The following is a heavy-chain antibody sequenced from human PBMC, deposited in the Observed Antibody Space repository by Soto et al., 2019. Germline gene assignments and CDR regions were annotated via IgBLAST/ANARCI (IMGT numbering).Heavy chain of an antibody. J-gene: IGHJ6*02. Sequence: SETLSLTCTVSGGSISSYYWGWIRQPPGKGLEWIGYIYYSGSTNYNPSLKSRVTISVDTSKNQFSLKLSSVTAADTAVYYCARVPITMVRGVMGEYYYYYYGMDVWGQGTTVTVSS. CDR1: GGSISSYY. CDR2: IYYSGST. D-gene: IGHD3-10*01. V-gene: IGHV4-59*01. CDR3: ARVPITMVRGVMGEYYYYYYGMDV.